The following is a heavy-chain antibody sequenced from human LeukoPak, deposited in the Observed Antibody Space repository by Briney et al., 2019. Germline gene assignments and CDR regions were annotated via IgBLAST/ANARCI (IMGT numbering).Heavy chain of an antibody. CDR3: AKGFCSGGSCYYFDY. D-gene: IGHD2-15*01. CDR1: GFTFSSYA. J-gene: IGHJ4*02. CDR2: ISDSGSST. V-gene: IGHV3-23*01. Sequence: GGSLRLSCAASGFTFSSYAMRWVRQAPGKGLEWVSGISDSGSSTFYADSVKGRFTISTDNSKNTLYLQMNSLRAEDTAVYYCAKGFCSGGSCYYFDYWGQGTLVTVSS.